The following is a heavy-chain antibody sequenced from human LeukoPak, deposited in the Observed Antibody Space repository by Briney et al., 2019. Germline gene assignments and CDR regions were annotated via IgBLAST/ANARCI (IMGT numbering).Heavy chain of an antibody. Sequence: SGTLSLTCAVSGGSISRSNWWSWVRQPPGKGLEWIGETYYSGTTNYNPSLKSRVTISVDKSRNQFSLKLSSVTAADTAVYYCARLRSTYWYFDLWGRGTLVTVSS. CDR2: TYYSGTT. D-gene: IGHD4-17*01. CDR1: GGSISRSNW. J-gene: IGHJ2*01. CDR3: ARLRSTYWYFDL. V-gene: IGHV4-4*02.